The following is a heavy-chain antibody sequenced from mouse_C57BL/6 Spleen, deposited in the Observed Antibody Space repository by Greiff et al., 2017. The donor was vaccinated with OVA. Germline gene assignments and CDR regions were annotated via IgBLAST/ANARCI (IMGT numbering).Heavy chain of an antibody. D-gene: IGHD2-4*01. CDR1: GYTFTSYW. CDR3: ARPIYYDYNYVDY. Sequence: QVQLQQPGAELVKPGASVKLSCKASGYTFTSYWMHWVKQRPGQGLEWIGMIHPNSGSTNYNEKFKSKATLTVDKSSSTAYMQLSSLTSEDSAVYYCARPIYYDYNYVDYWGQGTTLTVSS. V-gene: IGHV1-64*01. J-gene: IGHJ2*01. CDR2: IHPNSGST.